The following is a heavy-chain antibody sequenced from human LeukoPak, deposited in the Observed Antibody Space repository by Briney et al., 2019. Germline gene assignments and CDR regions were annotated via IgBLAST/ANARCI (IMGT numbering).Heavy chain of an antibody. V-gene: IGHV3-7*04. D-gene: IGHD4/OR15-4a*01. Sequence: GGSLRLSCAASGFTFSSYVMSWVRRAPGKGLEWVANIEQDGSEKYSVDSVKGRFTISRDNAKNSLYLQMNSPRAEDTAVYYCVRVYGAYANALDYWGQGTLVTVSS. CDR1: GFTFSSYV. CDR2: IEQDGSEK. CDR3: VRVYGAYANALDY. J-gene: IGHJ4*02.